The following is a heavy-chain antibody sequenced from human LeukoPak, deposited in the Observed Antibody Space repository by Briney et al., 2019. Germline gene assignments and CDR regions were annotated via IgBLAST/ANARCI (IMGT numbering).Heavy chain of an antibody. CDR3: AKDYGSGSHLPPYFDY. D-gene: IGHD3-10*01. Sequence: GGSLRLSWAASGFTFDDYAMHWVRQAPGKGLEWVSGLSWNSGSIGYADSVKGRFTISRDNAKNSLYLQMNSLRAEDTALYYCAKDYGSGSHLPPYFDYWGQGTLVTVSS. CDR1: GFTFDDYA. J-gene: IGHJ4*02. V-gene: IGHV3-9*01. CDR2: LSWNSGSI.